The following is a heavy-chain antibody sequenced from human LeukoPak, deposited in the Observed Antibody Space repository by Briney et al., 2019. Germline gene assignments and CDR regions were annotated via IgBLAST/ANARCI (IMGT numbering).Heavy chain of an antibody. CDR2: ISGSGGST. D-gene: IGHD3-16*01. CDR1: GFTFSSYA. Sequence: PGGSLRLSCAASGFTFSSYAMSWVRQAPGKGLEWVSAISGSGGSTYYADSVKGRFTISRDNSKNTLYLQMNSLRAEDTAVYYCAKPYDYVWGSYFAPLDYWGQGTLVTVSS. V-gene: IGHV3-23*01. J-gene: IGHJ4*02. CDR3: AKPYDYVWGSYFAPLDY.